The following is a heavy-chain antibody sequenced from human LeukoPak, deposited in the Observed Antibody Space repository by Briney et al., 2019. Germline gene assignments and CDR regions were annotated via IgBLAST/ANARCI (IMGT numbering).Heavy chain of an antibody. V-gene: IGHV1-2*02. CDR1: GYTFTGYY. J-gene: IGHJ4*02. CDR3: ARASLDKNSDHVDY. CDR2: INPNSGGT. Sequence: ASVKVSCKASGYTFTGYYMHWVRQAPGQGLEWMGWINPNSGGTNYAQKFQGRVTMTRDTSITTAYMELSRLGSDDTAVYYCARASLDKNSDHVDYWGQGTLVTVSS. D-gene: IGHD1-1*01.